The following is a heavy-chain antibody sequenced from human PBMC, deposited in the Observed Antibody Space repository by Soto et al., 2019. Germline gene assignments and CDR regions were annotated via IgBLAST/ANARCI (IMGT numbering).Heavy chain of an antibody. J-gene: IGHJ3*01. V-gene: IGHV1-18*01. CDR2: INPLKGDT. CDR3: ARVKVPAAILGAFDL. CDR1: GYTFSTYG. Sequence: QVQLVQSGAEMKKPGASVKVSCKASGYTFSTYGITWVRQAPGQGLDWMGWINPLKGDTNTEARFQDRVTMTTDTSTRTAYMELRSLRSDDTAVYYCARVKVPAAILGAFDLWGQGTLVTVSS. D-gene: IGHD2-2*01.